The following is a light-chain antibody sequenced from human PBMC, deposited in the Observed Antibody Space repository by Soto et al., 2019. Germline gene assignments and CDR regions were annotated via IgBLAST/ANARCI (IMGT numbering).Light chain of an antibody. Sequence: EKVMTQSPATLSVSPGERATLSCRASQSVSSNLAWFQQKPGQAPRLLIYSASTRATGITDRFSGSGSGTDFTLTISRLEPEDFAVYYCQQYGSSGTFGQGTKVDI. CDR2: SAS. J-gene: IGKJ1*01. V-gene: IGKV3-20*01. CDR3: QQYGSSGT. CDR1: QSVSSN.